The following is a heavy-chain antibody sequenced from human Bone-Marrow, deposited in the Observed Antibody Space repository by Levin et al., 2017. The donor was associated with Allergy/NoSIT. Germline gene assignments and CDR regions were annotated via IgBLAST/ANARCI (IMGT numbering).Heavy chain of an antibody. CDR2: ISGSGGST. D-gene: IGHD3-10*01. CDR3: AKDLLLWFRELYFDY. CDR1: GFTFSSYA. J-gene: IGHJ4*02. V-gene: IGHV3-23*01. Sequence: LSLTCAASGFTFSSYAMSWVRQAPGKGLEWVSAISGSGGSTYYADSVKGRFTISRDNSKNTLYLQMNSLRAEDTAVYYCAKDLLLWFRELYFDYWGQGTLVTVSS.